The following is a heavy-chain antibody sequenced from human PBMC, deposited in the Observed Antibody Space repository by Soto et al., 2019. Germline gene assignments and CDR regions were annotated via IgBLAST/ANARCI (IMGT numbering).Heavy chain of an antibody. CDR2: ISAYNGNT. CDR1: GYTFTSYG. D-gene: IGHD3-16*01. V-gene: IGHV1-18*01. Sequence: QVQLVQSGAEVKKPGASVKVSCKASGYTFTSYGISWVRQAPGQGLEWMGWISAYNGNTNYAQKRQDRVTMTTDTSTTTAYMELRSLRSDDTAVYYCATFYVKYYYYGMDVWGQGTTVTVSS. J-gene: IGHJ6*02. CDR3: ATFYVKYYYYGMDV.